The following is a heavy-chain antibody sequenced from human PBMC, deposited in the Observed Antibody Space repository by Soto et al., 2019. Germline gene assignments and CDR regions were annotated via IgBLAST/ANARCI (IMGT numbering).Heavy chain of an antibody. CDR2: IDPSDSYT. CDR1: AYSFTSYW. J-gene: IGHJ4*02. D-gene: IGHD6-6*01. V-gene: IGHV5-10-1*01. Sequence: PGESLKISCKGSAYSFTSYWISWVRQMPGKGLEWMGRIDPSDSYTNYSPSFQGHVTISADKSISTAYLQWSSLKASDTAMYYCARHARRQLQHFDYWGQGTLVTVSS. CDR3: ARHARRQLQHFDY.